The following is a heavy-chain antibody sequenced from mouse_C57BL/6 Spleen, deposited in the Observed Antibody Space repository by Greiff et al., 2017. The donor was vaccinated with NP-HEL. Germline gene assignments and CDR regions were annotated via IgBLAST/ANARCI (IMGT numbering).Heavy chain of an antibody. V-gene: IGHV5-15*01. D-gene: IGHD2-3*01. CDR2: ISNLAYSI. Sequence: EVKLQESGGGLVQPGGSLKLSCAASGFTFSDYGMAWVRQAPRKGPEWVAFISNLAYSIYYADTVTGRFTISRENAKNTLYLEMSSLRSEDTAMYYCARHGYYDAYAMDYWGQRTSVTVSS. J-gene: IGHJ4*01. CDR1: GFTFSDYG. CDR3: ARHGYYDAYAMDY.